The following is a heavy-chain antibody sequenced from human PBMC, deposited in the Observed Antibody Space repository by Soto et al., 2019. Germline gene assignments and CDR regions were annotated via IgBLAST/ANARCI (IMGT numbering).Heavy chain of an antibody. CDR3: ARVNGTGGRGTDFDY. CDR2: ISAYNGNT. J-gene: IGHJ4*02. D-gene: IGHD2-8*02. CDR1: GYTFTSDG. Sequence: QVQLVQSGAEGKKPGASVKVACKSSGYTFTSDGISWVRQAPGQGREWMGWISAYNGNTNYAQKLQGRVTMTTDTCTSTAYMELRSLRADDTAVYYCARVNGTGGRGTDFDYWGQGTLVTVSS. V-gene: IGHV1-18*04.